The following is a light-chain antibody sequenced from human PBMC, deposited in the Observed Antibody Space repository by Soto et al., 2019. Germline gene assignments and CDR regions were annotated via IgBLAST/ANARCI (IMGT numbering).Light chain of an antibody. Sequence: EIVMTQSPATLSVSPGERATLSCRASQSVSSNLAWYKQKPGQAPRLLIYGASTRVTGIPARFSGSGSGTEFTLTISSLQSEDFAVYYCQQYNNWPVTFGQGTKVESK. J-gene: IGKJ1*01. CDR1: QSVSSN. CDR3: QQYNNWPVT. CDR2: GAS. V-gene: IGKV3-15*01.